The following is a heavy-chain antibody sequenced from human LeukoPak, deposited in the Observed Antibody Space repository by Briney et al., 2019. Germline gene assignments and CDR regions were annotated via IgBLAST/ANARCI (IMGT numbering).Heavy chain of an antibody. D-gene: IGHD3-9*01. CDR3: ARLSNYGILTGNSWFDS. V-gene: IGHV4-59*08. CDR1: GDSITSYY. Sequence: SETLSLTCTVSGDSITSYYWTWIRQPPGKALEWIGYNYYSGSTNYSPSLKSRVTISLDKSKTQFFLKLSSVAAADTAVYYCARLSNYGILTGNSWFDSWGQGTLVTVSS. J-gene: IGHJ5*01. CDR2: NYYSGST.